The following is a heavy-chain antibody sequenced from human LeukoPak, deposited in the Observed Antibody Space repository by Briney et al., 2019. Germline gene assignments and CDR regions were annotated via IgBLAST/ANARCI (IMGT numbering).Heavy chain of an antibody. D-gene: IGHD2-2*01. Sequence: SETLSLTCTVSGVSISSYYWSWIRQPPGKGLEWIGDIYYSWSTNYNPSLKSRVTISVDTSKNQFSLKLSSVTAADTAVYYCARECSSTSCYGGFDYWREGTLVSVSS. CDR2: IYYSWST. J-gene: IGHJ4*02. V-gene: IGHV4-59*01. CDR1: GVSISSYY. CDR3: ARECSSTSCYGGFDY.